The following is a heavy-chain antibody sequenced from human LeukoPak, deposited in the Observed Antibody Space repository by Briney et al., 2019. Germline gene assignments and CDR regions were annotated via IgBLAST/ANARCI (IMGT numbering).Heavy chain of an antibody. CDR3: AKDDSGSYPANDAFDI. D-gene: IGHD1-26*01. CDR1: GGSISSYY. Sequence: SETLSLTCTVSGGSISSYYWSWIRQPPGKGLEWIGYIYYSGSTNYNPSLKSRVTISVDTSKNQFSLKLSSVTAADTAVYYCAKDDSGSYPANDAFDIWGQGTMVTVSS. V-gene: IGHV4-59*01. CDR2: IYYSGST. J-gene: IGHJ3*02.